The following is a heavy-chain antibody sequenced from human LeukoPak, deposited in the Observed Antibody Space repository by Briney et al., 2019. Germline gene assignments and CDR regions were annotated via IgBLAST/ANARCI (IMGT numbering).Heavy chain of an antibody. V-gene: IGHV3-9*01. D-gene: IGHD3-10*01. CDR1: GFTFHDYA. J-gene: IGHJ6*02. CDR2: VTWSSENI. CDR3: AKDLWRHSWYYGLDV. Sequence: GRSLRLSCVASGFTFHDYAMHWVRQAPGKGLEWVSGVTWSSENIGYADSVKGRFTISRDNAKNSLYLQMNSLRPEDTALYYCAKDLWRHSWYYGLDVWGQGTTVTVSS.